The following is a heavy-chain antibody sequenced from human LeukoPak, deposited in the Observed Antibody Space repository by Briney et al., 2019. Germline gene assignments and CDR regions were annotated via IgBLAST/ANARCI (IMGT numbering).Heavy chain of an antibody. CDR1: GFTFSSYG. CDR2: ISGSGGST. D-gene: IGHD4-17*01. Sequence: PGGTLRLSCAASGFTFSSYGMSWVRQAPGKGLEWVSAISGSGGSTYYADSVKGRFTISRDNSKNTLYLQMNSLRAEDTAVYYCAKDSPDYVDQDYRGQGTLVTVSS. CDR3: AKDSPDYVDQDY. V-gene: IGHV3-23*01. J-gene: IGHJ4*02.